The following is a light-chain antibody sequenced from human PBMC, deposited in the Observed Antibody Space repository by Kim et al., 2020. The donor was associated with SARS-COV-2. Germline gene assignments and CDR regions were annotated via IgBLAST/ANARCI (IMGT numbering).Light chain of an antibody. V-gene: IGLV3-1*01. Sequence: VSPGQTASITCYGDKLGDKYACWYQQKPGQSPVLVIYQDSKRPSGIPVRFSGSNSGNTATLTISGTQAMDEADYYCQAWDSSTVVFGGGTQLTVL. CDR1: KLGDKY. J-gene: IGLJ2*01. CDR3: QAWDSSTVV. CDR2: QDS.